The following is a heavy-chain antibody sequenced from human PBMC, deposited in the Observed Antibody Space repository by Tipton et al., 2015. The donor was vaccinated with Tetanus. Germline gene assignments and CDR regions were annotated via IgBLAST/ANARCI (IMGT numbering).Heavy chain of an antibody. CDR2: IVVGSGNT. CDR3: ARTFAGGHADY. CDR1: GYTFTGYY. D-gene: IGHD5-12*01. Sequence: QLVQSGAEVKKPGASVKVSCKASGYTFTGYYMHWVRQAPGQGLEWIGWIVVGSGNTNYAQKFQERVTITRDTSISTAYMELSRLRSDDTAVYYCARTFAGGHADYWGQGTLVTVSS. J-gene: IGHJ4*02. V-gene: IGHV1-2*02.